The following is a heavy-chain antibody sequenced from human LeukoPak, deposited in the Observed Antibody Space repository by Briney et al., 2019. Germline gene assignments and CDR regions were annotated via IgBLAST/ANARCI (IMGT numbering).Heavy chain of an antibody. Sequence: PSETLSLTCTVSGGSISSYYWSWIRQPPGKGLEWIGYIYYSGSTNYNPSLKSRVTISVDTSKNQFSLKLSSVTAADTAVYYCARAEQRRWLQFNYWGQGTLVTVSS. CDR2: IYYSGST. V-gene: IGHV4-59*01. J-gene: IGHJ4*02. CDR3: ARAEQRRWLQFNY. D-gene: IGHD5-24*01. CDR1: GGSISSYY.